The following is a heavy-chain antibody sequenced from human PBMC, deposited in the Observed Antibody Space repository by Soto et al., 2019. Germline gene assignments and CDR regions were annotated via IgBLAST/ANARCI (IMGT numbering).Heavy chain of an antibody. D-gene: IGHD3-9*01. Sequence: PSETLSLTCTASGGSISSSIYYGGWIRKPPGKGLEWIGSIYYSGSTYYNPSLKSRVTISVDTSKNQFSLKLSSVTAADTAVYYCASGYDILAGYPRGDYYGMDVWGQGTTVTVSS. J-gene: IGHJ6*02. CDR1: GGSISSSIYY. V-gene: IGHV4-39*01. CDR2: IYYSGST. CDR3: ASGYDILAGYPRGDYYGMDV.